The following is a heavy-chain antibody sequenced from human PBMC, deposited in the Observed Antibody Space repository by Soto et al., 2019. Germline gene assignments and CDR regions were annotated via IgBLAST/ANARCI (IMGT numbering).Heavy chain of an antibody. Sequence: SETLSLTCTVSGGSTSDNDYYWSWLRQPPGKGLEWIGTISHTGTAYYNPSLESRVAISVDTSENQFSLDLSSVTAADTAVYYCARLAYDSSVSNSYGDDAVPLWGQGTLVTVS. CDR1: GGSTSDNDYY. CDR3: ARLAYDSSVSNSYGDDAVPL. J-gene: IGHJ3*01. CDR2: ISHTGTA. V-gene: IGHV4-39*01. D-gene: IGHD3-22*01.